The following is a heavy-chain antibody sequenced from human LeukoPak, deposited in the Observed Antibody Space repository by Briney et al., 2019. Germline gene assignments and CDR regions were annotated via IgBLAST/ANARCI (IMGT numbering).Heavy chain of an antibody. Sequence: PGGSLRLSCAASGFTSSSYTMHWVRQAPGKGLEWVAVISYDGSNKYYADSVKGRFTISRDNSKNTLYLQMNSLRAEDTAVYYCARDRIHAFDYWGQGTLVTVSS. CDR2: ISYDGSNK. D-gene: IGHD2/OR15-2a*01. CDR3: ARDRIHAFDY. J-gene: IGHJ4*02. CDR1: GFTSSSYT. V-gene: IGHV3-30-3*01.